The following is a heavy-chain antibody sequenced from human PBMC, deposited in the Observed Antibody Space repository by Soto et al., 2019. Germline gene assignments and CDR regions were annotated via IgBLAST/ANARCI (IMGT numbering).Heavy chain of an antibody. Sequence: QVQLVESGGGVVQPGRSLRLSCEASGFTFRNYGMHWVRQAPGKGLEWVTVIWYDGSIKYYGDSVKGRFTISRDNSKNTMYLQRNSLTDEDTGVYYCARDVRGAALNHYYFYGMAVWGQGTTVTVSS. J-gene: IGHJ6*02. V-gene: IGHV3-33*01. CDR3: ARDVRGAALNHYYFYGMAV. CDR2: IWYDGSIK. D-gene: IGHD2-15*01. CDR1: GFTFRNYG.